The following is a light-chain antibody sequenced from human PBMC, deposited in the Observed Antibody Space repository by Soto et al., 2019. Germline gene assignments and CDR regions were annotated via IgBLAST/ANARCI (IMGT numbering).Light chain of an antibody. J-gene: IGLJ2*01. CDR3: AAWDDSLNGYVV. CDR2: RDH. Sequence: QSVLTQPPSASGTPGQRVTISCSGSRYNIGSNTVNWYQQVPGTAPRLLIHRDHQRPSGVPDRFSGSKSGTSASLAISGLQSVDEADYYCAAWDDSLNGYVVFGGGTKLTVL. CDR1: RYNIGSNT. V-gene: IGLV1-44*01.